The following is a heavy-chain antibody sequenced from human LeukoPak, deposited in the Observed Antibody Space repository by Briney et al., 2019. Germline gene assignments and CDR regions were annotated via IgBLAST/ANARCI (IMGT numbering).Heavy chain of an antibody. CDR3: ARSEKLLWFGELTPFGY. Sequence: SETLSLTCAVYGGSFSGYYWSWLRQPPGKGLEWIGEINRSGSTNYNPSLKSRVTISVDTSKNQFSLKLSSVTAADTAVYYCARSEKLLWFGELTPFGYWGQGTLVTVSS. J-gene: IGHJ4*02. CDR1: GGSFSGYY. CDR2: INRSGST. D-gene: IGHD3-10*01. V-gene: IGHV4-34*01.